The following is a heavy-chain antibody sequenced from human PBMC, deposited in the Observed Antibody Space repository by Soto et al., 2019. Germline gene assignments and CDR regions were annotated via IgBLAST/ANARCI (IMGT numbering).Heavy chain of an antibody. CDR1: GYTFASYA. CDR3: GRHDCISSSCYYYYYYGMDV. Sequence: SVKVSCKASGYTFASYAISWVRQAPGQGLEWMGGIIPIFDTANYAQNFQGRVTITADEYTSTAYMELSSLRSEDTAVYYYGRHDCISSSCYYYYYYGMDVGGKGPTVTVSS. V-gene: IGHV1-69*13. D-gene: IGHD2-2*01. CDR2: IIPIFDTA. J-gene: IGHJ6*04.